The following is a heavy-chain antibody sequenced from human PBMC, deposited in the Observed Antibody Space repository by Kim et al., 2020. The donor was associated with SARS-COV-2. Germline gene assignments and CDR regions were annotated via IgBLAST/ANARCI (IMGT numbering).Heavy chain of an antibody. V-gene: IGHV3-30*04. CDR2: ISYDGSNK. Sequence: GGSLRLSCAASGFTFSSYAMHWVRQAPGKGLEWVAVISYDGSNKYYADSVKGRFTISRDNSKNTLYLQMNSLRAEDTAVYYCARDRVLRYFVYGMDVWGQGTTVTVSS. CDR1: GFTFSSYA. CDR3: ARDRVLRYFVYGMDV. D-gene: IGHD3-9*01. J-gene: IGHJ6*02.